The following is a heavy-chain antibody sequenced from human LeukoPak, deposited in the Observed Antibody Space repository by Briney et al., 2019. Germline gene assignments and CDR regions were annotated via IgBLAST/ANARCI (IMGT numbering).Heavy chain of an antibody. CDR1: GFTFGSYW. CDR3: ARDDYYGSNHFDY. J-gene: IGHJ4*02. D-gene: IGHD3-10*01. V-gene: IGHV3-7*03. CDR2: IKQDGSEK. Sequence: GGSLRLSCAASGFTFGSYWMSWVRQAPGKGLEWVANIKQDGSEKYYVDSVKGRFTISRDNAKNSLYLQMNSLRAEDTAVYYCARDDYYGSNHFDYWGQGTLVTVSS.